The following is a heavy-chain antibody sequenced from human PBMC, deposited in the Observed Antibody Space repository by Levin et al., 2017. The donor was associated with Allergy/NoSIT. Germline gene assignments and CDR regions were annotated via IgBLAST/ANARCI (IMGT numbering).Heavy chain of an antibody. Sequence: GGSLRLSCAXXWSTIVGWANHGIRQASGKGLEWVGRIRSKANSYATEYAASVKGRFTISRDDSKNTAYLQMNSLKTEDTAVYHCTRWGDGIGYWGQGTLVTVSS. J-gene: IGHJ4*02. CDR1: WSTIVGWA. D-gene: IGHD3-16*01. CDR2: IRSKANSYAT. V-gene: IGHV3-73*01. CDR3: TRWGDGIGY.